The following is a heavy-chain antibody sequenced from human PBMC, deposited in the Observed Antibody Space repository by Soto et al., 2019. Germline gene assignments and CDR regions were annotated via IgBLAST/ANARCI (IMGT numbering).Heavy chain of an antibody. CDR2: IIPVFDKA. V-gene: IGHV1-69*01. J-gene: IGHJ3*01. Sequence: VQLVQSGADVKKPGSSVKVSCKTSGGPFGSSAISWVRQAPAHGLEWMGEIIPVFDKANYAQNFQGRLTITADEPTGTVFMPLSSLRSGDTAVYFCARLRRDWGDAFDLWGLGTFVTVSS. D-gene: IGHD3-16*01. CDR3: ARLRRDWGDAFDL. CDR1: GGPFGSSA.